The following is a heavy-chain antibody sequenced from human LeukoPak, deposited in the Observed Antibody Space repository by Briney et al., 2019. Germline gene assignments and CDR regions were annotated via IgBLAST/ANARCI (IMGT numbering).Heavy chain of an antibody. CDR2: IKQDGSEK. CDR3: ARDLSGVTGYTYGRGIDY. V-gene: IGHV3-7*01. Sequence: GGSLRLSCAASGFTFSSYWMSWVRQAPGKGLEWVANIKQDGSEKYYVDSVKGRFTISRDNAKSSLYLQMNSLRAEDTAIYYCARDLSGVTGYTYGRGIDYWGQGTLVTVSS. CDR1: GFTFSSYW. D-gene: IGHD5-18*01. J-gene: IGHJ4*02.